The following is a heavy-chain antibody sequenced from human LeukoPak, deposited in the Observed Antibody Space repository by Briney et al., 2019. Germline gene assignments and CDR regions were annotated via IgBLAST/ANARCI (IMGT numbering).Heavy chain of an antibody. V-gene: IGHV3-74*01. D-gene: IGHD3-9*01. CDR2: INSDGSST. CDR1: GNYW. J-gene: IGHJ6*02. CDR3: ARAGATKYYDILTGYHNYYYYGMDV. Sequence: PGGSLRLSCAASGNYWMHWVRQAPGKGLVWVSRINSDGSSTSYADSVKGRFTISRDNAKNTLYLQMNSLRAEDTAVYYCARAGATKYYDILTGYHNYYYYGMDVWGQGTTVTVSS.